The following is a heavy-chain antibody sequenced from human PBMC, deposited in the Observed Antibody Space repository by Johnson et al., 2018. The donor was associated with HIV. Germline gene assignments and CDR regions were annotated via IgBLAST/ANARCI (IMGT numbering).Heavy chain of an antibody. CDR2: ISGSGNII. CDR1: GFTFSDYY. CDR3: AREATGTTNAFDV. Sequence: QVQLVESGGGLVQPGGSLRLSCAASGFTFSDYYMTWIRQAPGKGLEWVSYISGSGNIIYYTDSLKGRFTISRDNAKNSLYLQMNSLRAEDTAVYYWAREATGTTNAFDVWGQGTMVIVSS. J-gene: IGHJ3*01. V-gene: IGHV3-11*04. D-gene: IGHD1-7*01.